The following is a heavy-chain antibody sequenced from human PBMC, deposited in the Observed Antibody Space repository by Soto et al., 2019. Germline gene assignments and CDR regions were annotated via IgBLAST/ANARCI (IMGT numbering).Heavy chain of an antibody. J-gene: IGHJ6*02. CDR3: AKAGQWLDGFYHYGMEV. V-gene: IGHV3-23*01. Sequence: VGSLRLSCAASVFNFGGYVMSCVRHSPGTGLEWVSSISGSGSATYFADSVKGRFIISRDNSKNTLYLQMNSLRVEDTAIYYCAKAGQWLDGFYHYGMEVWGPGTTVNVSS. D-gene: IGHD6-19*01. CDR1: VFNFGGYV. CDR2: ISGSGSAT.